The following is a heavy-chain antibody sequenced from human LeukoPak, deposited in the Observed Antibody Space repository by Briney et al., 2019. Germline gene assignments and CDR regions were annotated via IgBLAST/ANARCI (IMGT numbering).Heavy chain of an antibody. D-gene: IGHD5-12*01. CDR1: GFSVGDYA. CDR2: IRSKTYGGTA. Sequence: TGQSLTLSCRASGFSVGDYAMSWVRQAPGKGLEWVGFIRSKTYGGTADYAASVEGRFTISRDDSNNIVYLQMNSLKTEDTAVYCCTRGLEGFTAYDDFWGQGTLVTVSS. J-gene: IGHJ4*02. V-gene: IGHV3-49*04. CDR3: TRGLEGFTAYDDF.